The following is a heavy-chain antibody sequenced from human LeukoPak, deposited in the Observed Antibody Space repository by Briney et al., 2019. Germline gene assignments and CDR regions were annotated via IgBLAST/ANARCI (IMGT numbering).Heavy chain of an antibody. J-gene: IGHJ3*02. CDR2: IRYDGSNK. Sequence: PGGSLRLSCAASGFTFSSYGMHWVRQAPGKGLEWVAFIRYDGSNKYYADSVKGRFTISRDNSKNTLYLQMNSLRAEDTAVYYCAKDPPRGTTSPDAFDIWGQGTMVTVSS. CDR1: GFTFSSYG. CDR3: AKDPPRGTTSPDAFDI. V-gene: IGHV3-30*02. D-gene: IGHD2-2*01.